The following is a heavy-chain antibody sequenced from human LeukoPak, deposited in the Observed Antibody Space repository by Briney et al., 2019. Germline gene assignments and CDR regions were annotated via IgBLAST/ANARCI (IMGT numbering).Heavy chain of an antibody. CDR3: AGGTGFYDSSGHYYWGYFDA. V-gene: IGHV4-59*11. D-gene: IGHD3-22*01. CDR2: IYYSGTT. CDR1: GGSISSHY. J-gene: IGHJ4*02. Sequence: WETLSLTCTVSGGSISSHYWSWFRQTPGERPVWIAFIYYSGTTNYNPSLKGRVTISIDSSKNQFSLKLSSVTAADTAIYYCAGGTGFYDSSGHYYWGYFDAWGQGTLVPVSS.